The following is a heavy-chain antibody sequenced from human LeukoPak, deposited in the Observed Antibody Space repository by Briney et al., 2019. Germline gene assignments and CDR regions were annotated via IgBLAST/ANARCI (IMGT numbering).Heavy chain of an antibody. Sequence: VASVKVSCKASGYTFTSYAMHWVRQAPGQRLEWMGWINAGNGNTKYSQKFQGRVTITRDTSASTAYMELGSLRSEDTAVYYCATGKKLRLPYYYYGMDVWGQGTTVTVSS. D-gene: IGHD2-15*01. CDR3: ATGKKLRLPYYYYGMDV. CDR2: INAGNGNT. J-gene: IGHJ6*02. CDR1: GYTFTSYA. V-gene: IGHV1-3*01.